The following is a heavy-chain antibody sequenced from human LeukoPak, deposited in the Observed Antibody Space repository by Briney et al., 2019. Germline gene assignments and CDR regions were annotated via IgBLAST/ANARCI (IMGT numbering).Heavy chain of an antibody. Sequence: ASVKVSCKASGYTFTSYGISWVRQAPGQGLEWMGWISAYNGNTNYAQKFQGRVTMTRDMSTSTVYMELGSLRSEDTAVYYCARDYGDYNWFDTWGQGTLVTVSS. D-gene: IGHD4-17*01. CDR1: GYTFTSYG. J-gene: IGHJ5*02. CDR3: ARDYGDYNWFDT. V-gene: IGHV1-18*01. CDR2: ISAYNGNT.